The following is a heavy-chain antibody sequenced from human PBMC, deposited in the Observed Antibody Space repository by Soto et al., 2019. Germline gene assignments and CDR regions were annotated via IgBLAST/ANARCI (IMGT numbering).Heavy chain of an antibody. J-gene: IGHJ3*02. CDR3: AKPEIQLWLLDPGSAFDI. D-gene: IGHD5-18*01. CDR2: ISGSGGST. V-gene: IGHV3-23*01. Sequence: PGGSLRLSCAASGFTFGSYAMSWVRQAPGNGLEWVSAISGSGGSTYYADSVKGRFTISRDNSKNTLYLQMNSLRAEDTAVYYCAKPEIQLWLLDPGSAFDIWGQGTMVTVSS. CDR1: GFTFGSYA.